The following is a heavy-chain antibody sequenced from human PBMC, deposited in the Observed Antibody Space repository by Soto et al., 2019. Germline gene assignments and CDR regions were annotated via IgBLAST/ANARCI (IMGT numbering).Heavy chain of an antibody. CDR2: INPNSGGT. V-gene: IGHV1-2*04. CDR1: GYRFTSYG. D-gene: IGHD3-22*01. Sequence: ASVKVSCKASGYRFTSYGISWVRQAPGQGLEWMGWINPNSGGTNYAQKFQSWVTMTRDTSISTAYMELSRLRSDDTAVYYCARVPYYDSSGKNVGAYYYYGMDVWGQGTTVTVSS. CDR3: ARVPYYDSSGKNVGAYYYYGMDV. J-gene: IGHJ6*02.